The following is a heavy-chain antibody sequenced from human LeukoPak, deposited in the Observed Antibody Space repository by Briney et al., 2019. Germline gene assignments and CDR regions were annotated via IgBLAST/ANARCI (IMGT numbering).Heavy chain of an antibody. J-gene: IGHJ4*02. D-gene: IGHD3-3*01. V-gene: IGHV1-8*01. CDR1: GYTFTSYD. CDR3: ARAITIFGVVIYPFDY. CDR2: MNPNSGNT. Sequence: ASVKVSCKASGYTFTSYDINWVRQDTGRGLEWMGWMNPNSGNTGYAQKFQGRVTMTRNTSISTAYMELSSLRSEDTAVYYCARAITIFGVVIYPFDYWGQGTLVTVSS.